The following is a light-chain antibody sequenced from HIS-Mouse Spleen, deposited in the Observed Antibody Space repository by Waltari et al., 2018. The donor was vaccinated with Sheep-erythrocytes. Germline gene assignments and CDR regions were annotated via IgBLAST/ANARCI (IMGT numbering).Light chain of an antibody. CDR2: QDS. CDR3: QAWDSSTAV. CDR1: KLGDKY. Sequence: SYELTQPPSVSVSPGQTASITCSGDKLGDKYACLYQQKPGQSPVLVIYQDSKRPSGCPWRFSGSNSGSTATLTISGTQAMDEGDYYCQAWDSSTAVFGGGTKLTVL. J-gene: IGLJ2*01. V-gene: IGLV3-1*01.